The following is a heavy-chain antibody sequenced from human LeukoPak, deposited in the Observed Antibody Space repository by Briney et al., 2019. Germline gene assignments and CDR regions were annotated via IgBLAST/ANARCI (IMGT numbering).Heavy chain of an antibody. V-gene: IGHV3-23*01. Sequence: PGGSLRLSCAASGFTFSNSAMSWVRQAPGQGLEWVSAISGGGGRTYYADSVKGRFTISRDNSKNTLYLQMNSLRVEDTAVYYCAKLTDYWGQGTLVPVSS. J-gene: IGHJ4*02. CDR3: AKLTDY. CDR2: ISGGGGRT. CDR1: GFTFSNSA.